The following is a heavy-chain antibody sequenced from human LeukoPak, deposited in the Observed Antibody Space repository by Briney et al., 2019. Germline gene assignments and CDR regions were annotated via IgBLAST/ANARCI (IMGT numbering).Heavy chain of an antibody. CDR3: ARGREAKGADLTVVTQDYFDY. CDR1: GGTFSSYA. V-gene: IGHV1-69*05. Sequence: SVKVSCKASGGTFSSYAISWVRQAPGQGLEWMGGIIPIFGTANYAQKFQGRVTITTDESTSTAYMELSSLRSEDTAVYYCARGREAKGADLTVVTQDYFDYWGQGTLVTVSS. CDR2: IIPIFGTA. J-gene: IGHJ4*02. D-gene: IGHD4-23*01.